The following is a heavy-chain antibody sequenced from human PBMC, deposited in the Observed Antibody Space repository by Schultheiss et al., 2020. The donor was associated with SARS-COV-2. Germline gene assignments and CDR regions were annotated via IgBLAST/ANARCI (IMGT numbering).Heavy chain of an antibody. J-gene: IGHJ6*04. V-gene: IGHV4-30-4*07. D-gene: IGHD1-1*01. CDR1: GFSLSTSGMC. CDR3: ARGYRPNV. CDR2: IYHTGST. Sequence: SGPTLVKPTQTLTLTCTFSGFSLSTSGMCVSWIRQPPGKGLEWIANIYHTGSTYSNPSLKSRVTISVDTSKNQFSLKLSSVTAADTAVYYCARGYRPNVWGKGTTVTVSS.